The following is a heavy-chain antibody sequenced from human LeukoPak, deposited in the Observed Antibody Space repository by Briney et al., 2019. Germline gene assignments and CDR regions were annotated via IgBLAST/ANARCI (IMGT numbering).Heavy chain of an antibody. Sequence: GGSLRLSCAASGFTFRSYNMNWVRQAPGKGLEWVSYITGGSTTIYYADSVKGRFTISRDNAKNSLYLQMNSLRAEDTAVYYCARDAYGGNSWGCFDPWGQGTLVTVSS. CDR1: GFTFRSYN. V-gene: IGHV3-48*01. CDR3: ARDAYGGNSWGCFDP. CDR2: ITGGSTTI. D-gene: IGHD4-23*01. J-gene: IGHJ5*02.